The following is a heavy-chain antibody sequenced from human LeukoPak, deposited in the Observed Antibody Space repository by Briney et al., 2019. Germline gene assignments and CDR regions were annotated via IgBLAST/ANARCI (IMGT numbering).Heavy chain of an antibody. CDR2: IKKDGSEK. CDR1: GFTFSSYW. V-gene: IGHV3-7*01. CDR3: ARAKLGIFYYYYYYMDV. D-gene: IGHD3-16*01. Sequence: GGSLRLSCAASGFTFSSYWMSWVRQAPGKGLEWVANIKKDGSEKYYVDSVKGRFTISRDNAKTSLYLQMNSLRAEDTAVYYCARAKLGIFYYYYYYMDVWGKGTTVTVSS. J-gene: IGHJ6*03.